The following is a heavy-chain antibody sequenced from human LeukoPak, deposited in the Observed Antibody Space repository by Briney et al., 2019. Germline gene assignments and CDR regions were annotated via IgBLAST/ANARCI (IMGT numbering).Heavy chain of an antibody. CDR2: IYTSGST. V-gene: IGHV4-4*07. CDR1: GGSISSYY. D-gene: IGHD2-15*01. Sequence: SETLSLTCTVSGGSISSYYWSWIRQPAGKGLERIGRIYTSGSTNSNPSLKSRVTMSVDTSKNQFSLKLSSVTAADTAVYYCARDTPCSGGSCYLVPWFDPWGQGTLVTVSS. CDR3: ARDTPCSGGSCYLVPWFDP. J-gene: IGHJ5*02.